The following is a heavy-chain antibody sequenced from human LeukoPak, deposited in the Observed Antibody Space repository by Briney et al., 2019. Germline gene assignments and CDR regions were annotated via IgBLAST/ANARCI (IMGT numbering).Heavy chain of an antibody. CDR3: AKDVGKWESLHFFDY. D-gene: IGHD1-26*01. J-gene: IGHJ4*02. Sequence: GGSLRLSGAASGFTFSDYYMSWIRQAPGKGPEWVSYISSSSSYTNYADSVTGRFTISRDNSRNTLYLQMNSLRGDDTAVYYCAKDVGKWESLHFFDYWGQGTLVTVSS. CDR2: ISSSSSYT. V-gene: IGHV3-11*05. CDR1: GFTFSDYY.